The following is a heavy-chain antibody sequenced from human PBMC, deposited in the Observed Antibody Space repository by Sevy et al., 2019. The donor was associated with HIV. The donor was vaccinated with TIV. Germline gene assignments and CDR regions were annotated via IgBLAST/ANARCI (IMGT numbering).Heavy chain of an antibody. CDR2: INPNSGGT. J-gene: IGHJ4*02. D-gene: IGHD6-19*01. CDR1: GYTFTGYY. Sequence: ASVKVSCKASGYTFTGYYMHWVRQAPGQGLEWMGWINPNSGGTNYAQKFQGRVTMTRDTSISTAYMELSRLRSDDTAVYYCARELVSGYSSGACDYWGQGALVTVSS. V-gene: IGHV1-2*02. CDR3: ARELVSGYSSGACDY.